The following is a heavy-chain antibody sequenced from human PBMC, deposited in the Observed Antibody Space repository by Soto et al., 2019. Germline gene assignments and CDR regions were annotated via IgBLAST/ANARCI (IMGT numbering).Heavy chain of an antibody. CDR1: GFTFSTYG. J-gene: IGHJ5*02. D-gene: IGHD3-22*01. Sequence: GGSLRLSCAASGFTFSTYGMHWVRQAPGKGLEWVAVIWYDASNKYYADSVKGRFTISRDNSKNTVYLQMNSLRAEDTAVYYYARDKYYERWVDPWGQGTLVTVS. V-gene: IGHV3-33*01. CDR2: IWYDASNK. CDR3: ARDKYYERWVDP.